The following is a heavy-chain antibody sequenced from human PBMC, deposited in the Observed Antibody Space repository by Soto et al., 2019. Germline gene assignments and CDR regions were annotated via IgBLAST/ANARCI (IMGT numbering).Heavy chain of an antibody. CDR2: ISSSGITI. CDR1: EFTLSDYY. D-gene: IGHD3-10*01. V-gene: IGHV3-11*01. CDR3: AGHRYYGSGSYRPLFDY. Sequence: VGSLRLSCAASEFTLSDYYMSCIRQAPGKWLEWVSYISSSGITIYSADSVKGRFTISRDNAKNSLYLQMNSLRAEDTAVYYCAGHRYYGSGSYRPLFDYWGQGTLVTVSS. J-gene: IGHJ4*02.